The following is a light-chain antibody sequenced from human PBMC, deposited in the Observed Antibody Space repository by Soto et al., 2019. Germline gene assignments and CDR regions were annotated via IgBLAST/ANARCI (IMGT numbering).Light chain of an antibody. CDR3: SSYAGSYTLV. Sequence: QSALTQSPPASGSPGQSVTISCTGTSNDVGGYNFVSWYQQHPGKVPKLFIYDVSRRPSGVPDRFSGSKSGNTASLTISGLQAEDEADYYCSSYAGSYTLVFGGGTKLTVL. CDR2: DVS. CDR1: SNDVGGYNF. V-gene: IGLV2-11*01. J-gene: IGLJ2*01.